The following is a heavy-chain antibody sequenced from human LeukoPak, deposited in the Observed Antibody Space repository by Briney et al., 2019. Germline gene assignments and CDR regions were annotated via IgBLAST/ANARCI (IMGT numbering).Heavy chain of an antibody. Sequence: GESLKISCKGSGYSFNTYWIGWVRQMPGKGLEWMGIIYPGDSDTKYSPSFQGQVTISADKSISTAYLQWSSLKASDTAMYYCARRYSGSYYPEYFDYWGQGTLVTVSS. V-gene: IGHV5-51*01. J-gene: IGHJ4*02. CDR3: ARRYSGSYYPEYFDY. D-gene: IGHD1-26*01. CDR2: IYPGDSDT. CDR1: GYSFNTYW.